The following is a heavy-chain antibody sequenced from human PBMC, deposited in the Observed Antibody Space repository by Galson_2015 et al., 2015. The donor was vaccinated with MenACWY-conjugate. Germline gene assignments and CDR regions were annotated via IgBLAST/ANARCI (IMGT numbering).Heavy chain of an antibody. D-gene: IGHD3-10*01. CDR1: GFTFSAYG. J-gene: IGHJ4*02. V-gene: IGHV3-30*02. CDR3: AKDKIYFGSGSYLYYFDY. CDR2: MRYDGSDG. Sequence: CATSGFTFSAYGMHWVRQAPGKGLEWLAFMRYDGSDGTYADSVKGRFIISRDDSRRTLSLQMNNLTTVDTAAYFCAKDKIYFGSGSYLYYFDYWGQGTLVTVSS.